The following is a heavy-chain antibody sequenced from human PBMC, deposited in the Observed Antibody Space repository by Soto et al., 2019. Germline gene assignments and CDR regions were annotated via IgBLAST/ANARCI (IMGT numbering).Heavy chain of an antibody. CDR3: TTDSSQQLVKGYYYYGMDV. J-gene: IGHJ6*02. CDR1: GFTFSNAW. Sequence: PGGSLRLSCAASGFTFSNAWINWVRQTPGRGLEWVGRIKSKTDGGTTDYAAPVKGRFTISRDDSKNTLYLQMNSLKTEDTAVYYCTTDSSQQLVKGYYYYGMDVWGQGTTVTVSS. CDR2: IKSKTDGGTT. D-gene: IGHD6-13*01. V-gene: IGHV3-15*07.